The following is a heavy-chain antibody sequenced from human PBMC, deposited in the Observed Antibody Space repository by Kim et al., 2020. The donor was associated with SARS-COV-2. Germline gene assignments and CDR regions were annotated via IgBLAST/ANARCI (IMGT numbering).Heavy chain of an antibody. CDR1: GGSISSYY. J-gene: IGHJ4*02. V-gene: IGHV4-59*01. CDR3: AGVLWFGEKGY. CDR2: IYYSGST. Sequence: SETLSLTCTVSGGSISSYYWSWIRQPPGKGLEWIGYIYYSGSTNYNPSLKSRVTISVDTSKNQFSLKLSSVTAADTAVYYCAGVLWFGEKGYWGQGTLVTVSS. D-gene: IGHD3-10*01.